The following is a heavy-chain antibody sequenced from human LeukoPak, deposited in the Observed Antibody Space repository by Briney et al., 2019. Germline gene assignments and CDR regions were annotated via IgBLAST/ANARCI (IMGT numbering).Heavy chain of an antibody. CDR2: IYYSGST. V-gene: IGHV4-39*07. Sequence: SETLSLTCTVSGGSISGSSYYWGWIRQPPGKGLEWIGNIYYSGSTYYNPSLKSRVTISVDTSKTQFSLKLSSVTAADTAVYCCVTVTTAGAVGYFDSWGQGTLVTVSS. D-gene: IGHD4-17*01. CDR1: GGSISGSSYY. CDR3: VTVTTAGAVGYFDS. J-gene: IGHJ4*02.